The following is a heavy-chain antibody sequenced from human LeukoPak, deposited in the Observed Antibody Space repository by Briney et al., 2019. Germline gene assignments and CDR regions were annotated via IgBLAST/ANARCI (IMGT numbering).Heavy chain of an antibody. V-gene: IGHV3-74*01. CDR2: IISDGSTT. D-gene: IGHD6-19*01. CDR3: AREDVDIAVAASGAFDI. J-gene: IGHJ3*02. Sequence: GASLRLSCAASKFTFSTYWMHWVRQPPGEGLVWVSRIISDGSTTSYADSVKDRFTISRDNAKNTLYLQMNSLRAEDTAVYYCAREDVDIAVAASGAFDIWGQGTMVTVSS. CDR1: KFTFSTYW.